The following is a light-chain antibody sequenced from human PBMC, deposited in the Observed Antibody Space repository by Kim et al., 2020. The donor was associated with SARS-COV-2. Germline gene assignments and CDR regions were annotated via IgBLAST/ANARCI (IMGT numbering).Light chain of an antibody. CDR2: QNF. CDR3: QAWDTNTGVV. Sequence: VSPGQTDSLTCSGDTLGTGYASWYQQKTGQSPVLVIYQNFKRPSGIPERFSGSNSGNTATLTIRGTQSVDEADYYCQAWDTNTGVVFGGGTKVTVL. J-gene: IGLJ3*02. V-gene: IGLV3-1*01. CDR1: TLGTGY.